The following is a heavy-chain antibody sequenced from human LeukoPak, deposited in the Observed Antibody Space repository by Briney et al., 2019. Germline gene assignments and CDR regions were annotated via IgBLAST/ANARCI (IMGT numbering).Heavy chain of an antibody. V-gene: IGHV4-34*01. J-gene: IGHJ5*02. Sequence: PSETLSLTCAVYGGSFSGYYWSWIRQPPGKGLEWIGEINHSGSTNYNPSLTSRVTISVDTSKNQFSLKLSSVAAADTAVYYCASHIVVVPAATGWFDPWGQGTLVTVSS. CDR3: ASHIVVVPAATGWFDP. CDR2: INHSGST. D-gene: IGHD2-2*01. CDR1: GGSFSGYY.